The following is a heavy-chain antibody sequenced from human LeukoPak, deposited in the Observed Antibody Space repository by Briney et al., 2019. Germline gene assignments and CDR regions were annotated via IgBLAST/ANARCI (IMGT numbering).Heavy chain of an antibody. Sequence: GGSLRLSCSASGFTFSSYWMHWVCQAPGKGLVWVSRISSDGSSTSYADSVKGRFTISRDNAKNTLYLQMTSLRAEDTAVYYCASSDYFDYWGQGTLVTVSS. CDR3: ASSDYFDY. V-gene: IGHV3-74*01. J-gene: IGHJ4*02. CDR2: ISSDGSST. CDR1: GFTFSSYW.